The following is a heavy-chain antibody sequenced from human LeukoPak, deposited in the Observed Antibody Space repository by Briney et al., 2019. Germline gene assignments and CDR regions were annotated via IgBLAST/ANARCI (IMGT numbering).Heavy chain of an antibody. CDR1: GFTFTSYT. V-gene: IGHV3-21*01. D-gene: IGHD4-17*01. CDR3: AETYGHFDD. CDR2: ITSGSSYI. Sequence: GGSLRLSCAASGFTFTSYTMNWVRQAPGKGLEWVSSITSGSSYIYYADSVKDRFTISRDNAKNSLYLQMTSLRVEDTGVYYCAETYGHFDDWGQGTLVTVSS. J-gene: IGHJ4*02.